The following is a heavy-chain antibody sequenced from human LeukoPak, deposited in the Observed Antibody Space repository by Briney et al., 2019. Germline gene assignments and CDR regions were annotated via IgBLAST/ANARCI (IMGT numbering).Heavy chain of an antibody. CDR2: ISHDGSNE. D-gene: IGHD3-10*01. CDR3: VRDISGEKSLDY. CDR1: GFTVSNNY. J-gene: IGHJ4*02. Sequence: PGGSLRLSCAASGFTVSNNYMIWVRQAPGKGLEWVAVISHDGSNEYYADSVTGRFTISRDNSKNTLSLQMNSLRAEDTALYYCVRDISGEKSLDYWGQGTLVTVSS. V-gene: IGHV3-30*03.